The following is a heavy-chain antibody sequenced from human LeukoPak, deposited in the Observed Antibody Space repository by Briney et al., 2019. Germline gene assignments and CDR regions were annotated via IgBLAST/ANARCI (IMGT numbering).Heavy chain of an antibody. D-gene: IGHD6-19*01. J-gene: IGHJ4*02. Sequence: GRSLRLSCAASGFTFSSYAMHWVRQAPGKGLEYVSGISTNGGSTYYADSVKVRFTISRDNSKNTLFLHMGSLRAEDMAVYYCARDQRSADFDYWGQGTLVTVSS. V-gene: IGHV3-64*02. CDR1: GFTFSSYA. CDR2: ISTNGGST. CDR3: ARDQRSADFDY.